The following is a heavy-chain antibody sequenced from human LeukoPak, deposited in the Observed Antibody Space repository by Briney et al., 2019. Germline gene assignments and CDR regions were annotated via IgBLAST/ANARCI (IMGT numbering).Heavy chain of an antibody. CDR2: IYCSGST. Sequence: SETLSLTCTVSGGSISSGGYYWSWIRQHPGKGLEWIGYIYCSGSTYYNPSLKSRVTISVDTSKNQFSLKLSSVTAADTAVYYCARGKVTTIWFDPWGQGTLVTVSS. J-gene: IGHJ5*02. CDR3: ARGKVTTIWFDP. CDR1: GGSISSGGYY. V-gene: IGHV4-31*03. D-gene: IGHD2-21*02.